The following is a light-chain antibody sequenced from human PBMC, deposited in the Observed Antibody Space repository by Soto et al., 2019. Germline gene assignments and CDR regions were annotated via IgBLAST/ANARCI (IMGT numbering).Light chain of an antibody. CDR3: QQSYSTHPGT. CDR2: GAS. CDR1: QAISSN. J-gene: IGKJ1*01. V-gene: IGKV3-15*01. Sequence: EIWMTQSPATLSVSRGERATLSCGANQAISSNLAWYQQKPGQAPRLLIYGASTRATGIPDRFSGSGSGTEFTLTISSLKPADFANYYCQQSYSTHPGTFGQGTKVDIK.